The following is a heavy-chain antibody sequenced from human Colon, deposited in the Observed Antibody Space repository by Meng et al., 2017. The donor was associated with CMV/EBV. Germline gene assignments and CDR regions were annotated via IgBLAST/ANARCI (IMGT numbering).Heavy chain of an antibody. CDR1: FTVTNAW. CDR3: TTAAPFYHKSDYYDY. V-gene: IGHV3-15*01. Sequence: FTVTNAWISWVRQAPGKGLEWIGHIKSKTDGATTDYAAPVKGRFTISRDDSKNTVYLQMNSLKSEDTAVYYCTTAAPFYHKSDYYDYWGQGTLVTVSS. CDR2: IKSKTDGATT. J-gene: IGHJ4*02. D-gene: IGHD3-22*01.